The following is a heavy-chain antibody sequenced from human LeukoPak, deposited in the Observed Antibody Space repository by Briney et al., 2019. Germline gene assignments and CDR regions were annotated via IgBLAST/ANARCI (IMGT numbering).Heavy chain of an antibody. CDR1: GGSISGYY. CDR2: ISYTGST. J-gene: IGHJ4*02. D-gene: IGHD5-12*01. CDR3: ARHSGRGYDSPFDY. Sequence: SETLSLTCTVSGGSISGYYWSWIRQPPGKGLEWIGYISYTGSTNYNPSLKSRVTISVDTSKNQFSLKLSSVTAADTAVYHCARHSGRGYDSPFDYWGQGTLVTVS. V-gene: IGHV4-59*01.